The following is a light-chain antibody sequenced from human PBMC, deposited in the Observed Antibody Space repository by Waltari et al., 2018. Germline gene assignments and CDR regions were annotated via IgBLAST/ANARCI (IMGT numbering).Light chain of an antibody. Sequence: EIVMTQSQATLSVSPGEGATLSCRASQSISSNLAWYQQKPGQAARLLIYDASTRATGIPTRFSGSGSGTAFTLTISSLQSEDFAIYYCQQYRNWPMYTFGQGTKLEIK. CDR2: DAS. V-gene: IGKV3-15*01. J-gene: IGKJ2*01. CDR3: QQYRNWPMYT. CDR1: QSISSN.